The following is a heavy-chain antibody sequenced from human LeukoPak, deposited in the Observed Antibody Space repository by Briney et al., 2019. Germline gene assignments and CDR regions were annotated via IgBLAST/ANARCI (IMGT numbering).Heavy chain of an antibody. D-gene: IGHD3-10*01. CDR3: ARGYYGSGSYSKGDY. V-gene: IGHV1-18*01. Sequence: ASVNVSCKASGYTFTSYGISWVRQAPGQGLEWMGWINAYNGNTNYAQKLQGRVTMTTDTSTSTAYMELRSLRSDDTAVYYCARGYYGSGSYSKGDYWGQGTLVTVSS. CDR1: GYTFTSYG. CDR2: INAYNGNT. J-gene: IGHJ4*02.